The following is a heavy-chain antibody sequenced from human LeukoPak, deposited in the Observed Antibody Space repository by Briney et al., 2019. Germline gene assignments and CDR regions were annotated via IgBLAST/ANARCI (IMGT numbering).Heavy chain of an antibody. CDR2: ISWNSGSI. CDR3: AKDISGAGDHEYYFDY. Sequence: PGGSLRLSCAASGFTFDDYAMHWVRQAPGKGLEWVSGISWNSGSIGYADSVKGRFTISRDNAKNSLYLQMNSLRAEDTALYYCAKDISGAGDHEYYFDYWGQGTLVTVSS. V-gene: IGHV3-9*01. D-gene: IGHD7-27*01. CDR1: GFTFDDYA. J-gene: IGHJ4*02.